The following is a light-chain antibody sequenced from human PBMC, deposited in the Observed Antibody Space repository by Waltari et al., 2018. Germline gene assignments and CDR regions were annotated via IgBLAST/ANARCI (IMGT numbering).Light chain of an antibody. CDR1: QSVNRW. V-gene: IGKV1-5*03. CDR3: QQYEAFPVT. Sequence: DIQMTQSPSTLSASVGDRVTITCRASQSVNRWLAWDQQKPGKAPKLLISKASALQNGVAPRFSGGGSGTEFTLTISNLQPDDSSTYYCQQYEAFPVTFGHGTKVEIK. J-gene: IGKJ1*01. CDR2: KAS.